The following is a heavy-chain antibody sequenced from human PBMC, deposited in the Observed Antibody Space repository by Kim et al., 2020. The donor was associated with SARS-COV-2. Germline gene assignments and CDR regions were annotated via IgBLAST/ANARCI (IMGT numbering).Heavy chain of an antibody. D-gene: IGHD6-13*01. V-gene: IGHV3-30*07. Sequence: SVKGRFTISRDNSKNTLYLQMNSVRAEDTAVYYCARDSIAAAVDAFDIWGQGTMVTVSS. CDR3: ARDSIAAAVDAFDI. J-gene: IGHJ3*02.